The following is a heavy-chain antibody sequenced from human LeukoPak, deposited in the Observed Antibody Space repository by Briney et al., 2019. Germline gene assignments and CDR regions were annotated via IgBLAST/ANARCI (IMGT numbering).Heavy chain of an antibody. V-gene: IGHV4-59*11. J-gene: IGHJ4*02. Sequence: PSETLSLTCTVSGGSISSHYWSWIRQPPGKGLEWIGYIYYSGSTNYNPSLKSRVTISVDTSKNQFSLKLSSVAAADTAVYYCARLTGYDPPNWGQGTLVTVSS. CDR2: IYYSGST. D-gene: IGHD2-2*01. CDR3: ARLTGYDPPN. CDR1: GGSISSHY.